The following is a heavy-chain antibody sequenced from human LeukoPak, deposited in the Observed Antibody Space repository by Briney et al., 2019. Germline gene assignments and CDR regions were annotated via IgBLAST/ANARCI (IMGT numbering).Heavy chain of an antibody. D-gene: IGHD6-6*01. CDR3: AKDNGSSSGLAN. CDR1: GFTFSSYC. V-gene: IGHV3-30*18. J-gene: IGHJ4*02. Sequence: PGGSLTLSCAPSGFTFSSYCMHWVRQAPGKGLEWVAVISYDGSNKYYADSVKGRFTISRDNSKNTLYLQMNSLRAEDTAVYYCAKDNGSSSGLANWGQGTLVTVSS. CDR2: ISYDGSNK.